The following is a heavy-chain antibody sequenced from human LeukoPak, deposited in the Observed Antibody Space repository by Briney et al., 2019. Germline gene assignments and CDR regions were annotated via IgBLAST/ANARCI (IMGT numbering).Heavy chain of an antibody. CDR1: GITLSNYG. Sequence: GGSLRLSCAVSGITLSNYGMTWVRQAPGKGLEWVAGICDSGGSTNYADPVKGRFTISRDNSKNTLYLQMNSLRAEDTAVYFCAKRGVVIRVILVGFHKEAYYFDSWGQGALVTVSS. V-gene: IGHV3-23*01. CDR3: AKRGVVIRVILVGFHKEAYYFDS. J-gene: IGHJ4*02. CDR2: ICDSGGST. D-gene: IGHD3-22*01.